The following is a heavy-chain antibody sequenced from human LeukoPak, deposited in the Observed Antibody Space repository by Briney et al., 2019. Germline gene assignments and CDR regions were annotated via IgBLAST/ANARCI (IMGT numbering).Heavy chain of an antibody. D-gene: IGHD1-26*01. CDR3: ATADWESFYFDS. CDR2: TSYSEDT. Sequence: PSETLSLTCTVSGGSVSRGGYYWNWIRQHPEKGLEWMGFTSYSEDTYYNPSLMSRITISVDISQNQFSLKMRDVTAADTAVYFCATADWESFYFDSWGQGALVAVSS. V-gene: IGHV4-31*03. J-gene: IGHJ4*02. CDR1: GGSVSRGGYY.